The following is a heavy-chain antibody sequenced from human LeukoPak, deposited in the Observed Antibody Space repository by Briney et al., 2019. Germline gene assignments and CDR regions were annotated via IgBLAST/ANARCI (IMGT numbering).Heavy chain of an antibody. CDR2: INHSGST. CDR3: ASGKGALYYYYYMDV. CDR1: GGSFSGYY. V-gene: IGHV4-34*01. D-gene: IGHD1-26*01. Sequence: SETLSLTCAVYGGSFSGYYWSWIRQPPGKGLEWIGEINHSGSTNYNPSLKSRVTISVDTSKNQFSLKLSSVTAADTAVYYCASGKGALYYYYYMDVWGKGTTVTVSS. J-gene: IGHJ6*03.